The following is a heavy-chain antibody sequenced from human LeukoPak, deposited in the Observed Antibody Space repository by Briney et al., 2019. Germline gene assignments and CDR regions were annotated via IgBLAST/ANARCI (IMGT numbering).Heavy chain of an antibody. CDR2: NSAYNDNT. V-gene: IGHV1-18*01. J-gene: IGHJ6*03. D-gene: IGHD2-2*02. CDR3: ARVAAEVVGVPGAIGFGWLRRDYYYMDV. Sequence: ASVKVSCKASGYTFTNYGIIWVRQAPGRGLEWMGWNSAYNDNTNYAQKFQGRVTMTRDMSTSTVYMELSSLRSEDTAVYYCARVAAEVVGVPGAIGFGWLRRDYYYMDVWGKGTTVTVSS. CDR1: GYTFTNYG.